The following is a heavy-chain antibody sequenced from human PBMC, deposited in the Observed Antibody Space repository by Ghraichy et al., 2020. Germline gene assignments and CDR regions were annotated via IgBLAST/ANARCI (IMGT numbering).Heavy chain of an antibody. CDR3: ARDYESAAGHYYGMDV. J-gene: IGHJ6*02. CDR2: ISAYNGNT. Sequence: ASVKVSCKASGYTFTSYGISWVRQAPGPGLEWMGWISAYNGNTNYAQKLQGRVTMTTDTSTSTAYMELRSLRSDDTAVYYCARDYESAAGHYYGMDVWGQGTTVTVSS. CDR1: GYTFTSYG. V-gene: IGHV1-18*01. D-gene: IGHD6-13*01.